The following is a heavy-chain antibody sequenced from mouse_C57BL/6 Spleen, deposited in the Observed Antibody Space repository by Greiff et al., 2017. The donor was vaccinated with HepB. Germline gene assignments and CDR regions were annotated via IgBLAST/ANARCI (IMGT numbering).Heavy chain of an antibody. D-gene: IGHD2-5*01. CDR2: IDPETGGT. J-gene: IGHJ3*01. Sequence: VKVVESGAELVRPGASVTLSCKASGYTFTDYEMHWVKQTPVHGLEWIGAIDPETGGTAYNQKFKGKAILTADKSSSTAYMELRSLTSEDSAVYYCTRGEAYSKEASSWFAYWGQGTLVTVSA. CDR1: GYTFTDYE. CDR3: TRGEAYSKEASSWFAY. V-gene: IGHV1-15*01.